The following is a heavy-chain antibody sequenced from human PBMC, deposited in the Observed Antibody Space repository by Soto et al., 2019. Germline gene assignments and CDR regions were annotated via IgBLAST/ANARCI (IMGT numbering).Heavy chain of an antibody. CDR2: IWYDGSNK. V-gene: IGHV3-33*01. Sequence: QVQLVESGGGVVQPGRSLRLSCAASGFTFSSYGMHWVRQAPGKGLEWVAVIWYDGSNKYYADSVKGRFTISRDNSKNTLYQQMNSLRAEDTAVYYCARDRGSGSYTDYWGQGTLVTVSS. CDR1: GFTFSSYG. J-gene: IGHJ4*02. D-gene: IGHD1-26*01. CDR3: ARDRGSGSYTDY.